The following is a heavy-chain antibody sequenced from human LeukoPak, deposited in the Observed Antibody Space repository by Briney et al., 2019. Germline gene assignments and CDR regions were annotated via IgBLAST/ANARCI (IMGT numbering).Heavy chain of an antibody. J-gene: IGHJ4*02. CDR3: ARGGGYYYGSGSSPPSH. Sequence: SETLSLTCTVSGYSISSGYYWSWIRQPPGKGLEWIGEINHSGSTNYNPSLKSRVTISVDTSKNQFSLKLSSVTAADTAVYYCARGGGYYYGSGSSPPSHWGQGTLVTVSS. CDR2: INHSGST. D-gene: IGHD3-10*01. CDR1: GYSISSGYY. V-gene: IGHV4-38-2*02.